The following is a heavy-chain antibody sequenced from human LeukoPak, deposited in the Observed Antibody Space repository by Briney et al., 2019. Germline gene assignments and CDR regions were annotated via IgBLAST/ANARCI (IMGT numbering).Heavy chain of an antibody. CDR2: IRYDGSNK. CDR3: AKDVRLVVPSNWFDP. D-gene: IGHD2-2*01. CDR1: GFTFSSYG. J-gene: IGHJ5*02. V-gene: IGHV3-30*02. Sequence: PGGSLRLSCAASGFTFSSYGMHWVRQAPGKGLEWVAFIRYDGSNKYYADSVKGRFTISRDNSKNTLYLQMNSLRAEDTAVYYCAKDVRLVVPSNWFDPWGQGTLVTVSS.